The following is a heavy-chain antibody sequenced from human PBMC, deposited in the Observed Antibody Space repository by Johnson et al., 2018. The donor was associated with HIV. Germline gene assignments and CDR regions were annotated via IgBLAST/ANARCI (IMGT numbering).Heavy chain of an antibody. J-gene: IGHJ3*02. CDR3: AREAYCGGDCHDDAFDI. D-gene: IGHD2-21*02. Sequence: EVQLVESGGGLIQPGGSMRLSCATSGFIVSNTYMTWVRQAPGKGLEWVSGISWNSGSIGYADSVKGRFTISRDNAKNSLYLQMNSLRAEDTAVYYCAREAYCGGDCHDDAFDIWGQGTMVTVSS. V-gene: IGHV3-48*04. CDR1: GFIVSNTY. CDR2: ISWNSGSI.